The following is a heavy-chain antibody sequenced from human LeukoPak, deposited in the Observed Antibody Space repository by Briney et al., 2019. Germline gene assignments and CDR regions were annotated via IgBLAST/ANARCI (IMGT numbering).Heavy chain of an antibody. D-gene: IGHD3-10*01. CDR2: ISSSSSYI. CDR1: GFTFSSYS. J-gene: IGHJ5*02. V-gene: IGHV3-21*01. Sequence: GGSMRLSCAASGFTFSSYSMNWVRQAPGKGLEWVSSISSSSSYIYYADSVKGRFTISRDNAKNSLYLQMNSLRAEDTAVYYCARDKQARLLWFGELSPWGQGTLVTVSS. CDR3: ARDKQARLLWFGELSP.